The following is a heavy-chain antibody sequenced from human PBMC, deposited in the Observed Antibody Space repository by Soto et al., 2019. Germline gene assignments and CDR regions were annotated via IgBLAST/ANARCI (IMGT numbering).Heavy chain of an antibody. J-gene: IGHJ4*02. CDR1: GYTFANYG. Sequence: QVELKQSGAAVKKPGASVKVSCRASGYTFANYGITWVRLAPGQGLQWMGWISGHDGKTKSNKNLQGRITMTTDTSTNTAYLKLKNLKSEDTAIYYCARDSAFLFGSTGYFDYSGQATLVSVSS. D-gene: IGHD2-15*01. CDR3: ARDSAFLFGSTGYFDY. V-gene: IGHV1-18*04. CDR2: ISGHDGKT.